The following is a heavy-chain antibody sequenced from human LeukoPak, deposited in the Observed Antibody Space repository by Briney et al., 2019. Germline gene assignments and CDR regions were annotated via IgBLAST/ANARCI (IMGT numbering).Heavy chain of an antibody. J-gene: IGHJ4*02. CDR2: IYHSGST. V-gene: IGHV4-38-2*02. Sequence: SQTLSLTCTVSAYSISSGYYWGWIRQPPGKGLECIGTIYHSGSTYYNPSLKSRVTISVDTSKNQFSLRLSSVTAADTAVYYCARSSRSWSTFDNWGQGTLVTVSS. CDR3: ARSSRSWSTFDN. CDR1: AYSISSGYY. D-gene: IGHD2-2*01.